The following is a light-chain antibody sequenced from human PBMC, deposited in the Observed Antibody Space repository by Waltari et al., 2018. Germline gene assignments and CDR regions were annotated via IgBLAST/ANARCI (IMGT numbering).Light chain of an antibody. CDR2: WAT. V-gene: IGKV4-1*01. CDR3: QQYYSTRT. J-gene: IGKJ1*01. Sequence: ILMTQSPDSPALSLGERAIINCKSSQSVLYSSNNKNYLAWYQQKPGQPPKLLIYWATTRESGVPDRFSGSGSGTDFTLTISSLQAEDVAVYYCQQYYSTRTFGQGTKVEIK. CDR1: QSVLYSSNNKNY.